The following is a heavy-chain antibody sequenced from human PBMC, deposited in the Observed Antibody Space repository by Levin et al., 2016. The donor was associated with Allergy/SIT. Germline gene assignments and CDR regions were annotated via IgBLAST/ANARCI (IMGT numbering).Heavy chain of an antibody. D-gene: IGHD3-22*01. CDR2: TSYDGSNK. CDR1: GYAFGDFG. V-gene: IGHV3-30*18. CDR3: VKGKEQYTMITEY. Sequence: GESLKISCEGSGYAFGDFGMHWLRQAPGKGLEWVAVTSYDGSNKYYADSVKGRFTISRDNSKNTLYLQMNSLRPEDTAVYYCVKGKEQYTMITEYWGRGTLVIVSS. J-gene: IGHJ4*02.